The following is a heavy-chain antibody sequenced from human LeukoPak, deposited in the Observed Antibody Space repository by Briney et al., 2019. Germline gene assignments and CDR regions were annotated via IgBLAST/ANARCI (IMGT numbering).Heavy chain of an antibody. CDR1: GFTFSSYG. CDR3: ARGLATSSRIFDY. D-gene: IGHD5-24*01. CDR2: INWNGGST. J-gene: IGHJ4*02. Sequence: GGSLRLSCAASGFTFSSYGMSWVRQAPGKGLEWVSGINWNGGSTGYTDSVKGRFTISRDNAKNSLYLQMNSLRAEDTALYYCARGLATSSRIFDYWGQGTLVTVSS. V-gene: IGHV3-20*04.